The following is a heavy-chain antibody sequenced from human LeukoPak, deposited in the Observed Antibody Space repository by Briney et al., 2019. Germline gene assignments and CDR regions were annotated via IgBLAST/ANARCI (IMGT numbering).Heavy chain of an antibody. V-gene: IGHV3-21*01. Sequence: GGSLRLSCAASEFTFSVYSMSWVRQAPGKGLEWVSSISGRSSDIYYAESVKGRFTVSRDNAKNSLYLQMYSLRAEDTAVYYCARTGKTFGVVIGAIDIWGQGTMVTVSS. J-gene: IGHJ3*02. CDR2: ISGRSSDI. CDR1: EFTFSVYS. CDR3: ARTGKTFGVVIGAIDI. D-gene: IGHD3-3*01.